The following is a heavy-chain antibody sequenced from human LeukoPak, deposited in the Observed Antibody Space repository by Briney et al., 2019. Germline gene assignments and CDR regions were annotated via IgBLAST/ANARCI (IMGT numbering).Heavy chain of an antibody. D-gene: IGHD3-10*01. Sequence: LSLTCAVYGGSFSGYYWSWIRQAPGKGLEWVSYISCSGSTIYYADSVKGRFTISRDNAKNSLYLQMNSLRAEDTAVYYCARVGGSGSYYFDYWGQGTLVTVSS. CDR3: ARVGGSGSYYFDY. CDR1: GGSFSGYY. V-gene: IGHV3-11*01. CDR2: ISCSGSTI. J-gene: IGHJ4*02.